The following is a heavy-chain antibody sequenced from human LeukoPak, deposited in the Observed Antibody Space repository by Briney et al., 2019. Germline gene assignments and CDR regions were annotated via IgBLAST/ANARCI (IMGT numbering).Heavy chain of an antibody. D-gene: IGHD3-10*01. V-gene: IGHV4-59*01. CDR2: IYYSGST. CDR1: GGSISSYY. J-gene: IGHJ4*02. Sequence: PSETLSLTCTVSGGSISSYYWSWIRQPPGKGLEWIGYIYYSGSTNYNPSLKSRVTISVDTSKNQFSLKLSSVTAADTAVYYCARDGDYYGSGSYFDWGQGTLVTVSS. CDR3: ARDGDYYGSGSYFD.